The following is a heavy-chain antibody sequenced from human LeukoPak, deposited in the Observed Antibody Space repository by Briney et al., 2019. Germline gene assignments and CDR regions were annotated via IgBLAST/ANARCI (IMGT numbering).Heavy chain of an antibody. J-gene: IGHJ5*02. Sequence: SVKVSCKASGFTFTSSAVQWVRQAHGQRLEWIGWIVVGSGNTNYAQKFQERVTITRDMSTSTAYMELSSLRSEDTAVYYCAEGRYSSGWYGWFDPWGQGTLVTVSS. CDR2: IVVGSGNT. D-gene: IGHD6-19*01. V-gene: IGHV1-58*01. CDR1: GFTFTSSA. CDR3: AEGRYSSGWYGWFDP.